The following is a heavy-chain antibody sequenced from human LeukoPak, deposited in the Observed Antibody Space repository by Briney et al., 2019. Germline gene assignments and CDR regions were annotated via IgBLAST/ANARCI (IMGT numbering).Heavy chain of an antibody. J-gene: IGHJ6*03. CDR3: AKDSSSWYTYYYYMDV. CDR1: GFTFSSYG. CDR2: IRYDGSNK. D-gene: IGHD6-13*01. V-gene: IGHV3-30*02. Sequence: GGSLRLSCAASGFTFSSYGMHWVRQAPGKGLEWVAFIRYDGSNKYYADPVKGRFTISRDNSKNTLYLQMNSLRAEDTAVFYCAKDSSSWYTYYYYMDVWGKGTTVTVSS.